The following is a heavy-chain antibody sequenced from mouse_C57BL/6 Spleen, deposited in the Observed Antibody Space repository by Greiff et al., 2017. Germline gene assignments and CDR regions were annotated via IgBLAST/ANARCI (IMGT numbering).Heavy chain of an antibody. V-gene: IGHV1-55*01. CDR2: IYPGSGST. CDR1: GYTFTSYW. D-gene: IGHD1-1*01. CDR3: ASLVPYGSSWGY. J-gene: IGHJ2*01. Sequence: VQLQQPGAELVKPGASVKMSWKASGYTFTSYWITWVKQRPGQGLEWIGDIYPGSGSTNYNEKFKSKATLTVDTSSSTAYMQLSSLTSEDSAVYYCASLVPYGSSWGYWGQGTTLTVSS.